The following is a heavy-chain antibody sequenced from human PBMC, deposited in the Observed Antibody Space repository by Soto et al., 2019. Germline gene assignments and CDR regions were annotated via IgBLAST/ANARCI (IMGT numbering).Heavy chain of an antibody. V-gene: IGHV4-59*02. CDR2: IYNGEGT. J-gene: IGHJ4*02. CDR3: ARDGAKRGPTV. Sequence: SETLSVTCTFSGDSVSIHYWTWIRQPPGKGLEWIGYIYNGEGTKYNPSLRSRVSISVDTTKNQFSLKVLSVTAADTAVYYCARDGAKRGPTVWGQGTLVTVSS. CDR1: GDSVSIHY. D-gene: IGHD3-10*01.